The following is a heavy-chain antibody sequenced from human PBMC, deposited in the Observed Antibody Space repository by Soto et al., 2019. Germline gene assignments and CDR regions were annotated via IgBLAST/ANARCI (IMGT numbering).Heavy chain of an antibody. CDR2: IYYSGST. CDR3: ARAALVPEGLYYYYHGIDV. J-gene: IGHJ6*02. CDR1: GGSISSGTYY. V-gene: IGHV4-31*03. D-gene: IGHD2-2*01. Sequence: QVQLQESGPGLVKPSQTLSLTCTVSGGSISSGTYYWSWIRQHPGKGLEWIGYIYYSGSTYYNPSPKSRVTIAVDTSNNQFSLRLSFVTAADTAVYYCARAALVPEGLYYYYHGIDVWGPGTTVTVSS.